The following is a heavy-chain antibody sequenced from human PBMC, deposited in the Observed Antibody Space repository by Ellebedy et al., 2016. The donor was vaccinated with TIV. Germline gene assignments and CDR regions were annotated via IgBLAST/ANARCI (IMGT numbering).Heavy chain of an antibody. CDR1: GGSISSSSYY. V-gene: IGHV4-39*01. CDR3: ARLKYSSGWYDWFDP. D-gene: IGHD6-19*01. CDR2: IYYSGST. J-gene: IGHJ5*02. Sequence: MPGGSLRLSCTVSGGSISSSSYYWGWIRQPPGKGLEWIGSIYYSGSTYYNPSLKSRVTISVDTSKNQFSLKLSSVTAADTAVYYCARLKYSSGWYDWFDPWGQGTLVTVSS.